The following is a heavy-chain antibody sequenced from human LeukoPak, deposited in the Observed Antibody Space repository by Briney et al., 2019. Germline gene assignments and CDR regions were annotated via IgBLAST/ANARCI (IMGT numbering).Heavy chain of an antibody. CDR1: GYAFTGCY. CDR2: INPNSGGT. V-gene: IGHV1-2*02. CDR3: ARVRCCGGDWGD. D-gene: IGHD2-21*01. J-gene: IGHJ4*02. Sequence: ASVKVSCKASGYAFTGCYMHWVRQAPGQGLEWMGWINPNSGGTNYAQKFQGRVTMTRDTSISTAYMELSRLRSDDTAVYYCARVRCCGGDWGDWGQGTLVTVSS.